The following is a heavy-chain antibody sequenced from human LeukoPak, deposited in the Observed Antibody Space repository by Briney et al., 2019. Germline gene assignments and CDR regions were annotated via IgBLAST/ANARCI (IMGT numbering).Heavy chain of an antibody. D-gene: IGHD3-3*01. Sequence: SVKVSCKASGGTFSSYAISWVRQAPGQGLEWMGGIIPIFGTANYAQKFQGRVTITTDESTSTAYMELSSLRSEDTAVYYCATARESITIFGVVICYFDYWGQGTLVTVSS. V-gene: IGHV1-69*05. CDR1: GGTFSSYA. J-gene: IGHJ4*02. CDR2: IIPIFGTA. CDR3: ATARESITIFGVVICYFDY.